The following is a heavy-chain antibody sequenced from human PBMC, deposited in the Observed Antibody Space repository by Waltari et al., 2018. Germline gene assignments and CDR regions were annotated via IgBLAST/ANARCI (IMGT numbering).Heavy chain of an antibody. CDR2: IKQYGSES. CDR1: GFTFSNYW. J-gene: IGHJ5*02. V-gene: IGHV3-7*01. Sequence: EVQLVESGGGLVQPGGSLSLSCAASGFTFSNYWMDWVRQAPGKGLGWVANIKQYGSESHYVDSVKGRFTISRDNAQNLLYLQINSLRDEDTAVYYCSVSLNHWGQGTLVTVSS. CDR3: SVSLNH.